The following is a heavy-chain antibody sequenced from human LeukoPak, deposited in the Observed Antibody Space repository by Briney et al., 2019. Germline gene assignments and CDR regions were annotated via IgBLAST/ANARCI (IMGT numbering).Heavy chain of an antibody. D-gene: IGHD4-17*01. CDR1: GFTFSTYW. CDR2: IKQDGSEK. CDR3: ARTVGYGDYHWFDP. J-gene: IGHJ5*02. Sequence: GGSLRLSCAVSGFTFSTYWMSWVRQAPGKGLEWVANIKQDGSEKYYVDSVKGRFTISRDNSKNTLYLQMNSLRAEDTAVYYCARTVGYGDYHWFDPWGQGTLVTVSS. V-gene: IGHV3-7*03.